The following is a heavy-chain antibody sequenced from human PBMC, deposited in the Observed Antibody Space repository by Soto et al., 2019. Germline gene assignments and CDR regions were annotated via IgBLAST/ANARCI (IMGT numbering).Heavy chain of an antibody. CDR2: IHGDGGTA. CDR1: EFTFSNYW. D-gene: IGHD4-17*01. CDR3: VRDNYGVDY. V-gene: IGHV3-74*01. Sequence: GGSLRLSCAASEFTFSNYWMHWVRQAPGKGLVWVSLIHGDGGTAYYADAVKGRFTISRDNAKNTLYLQMNSLRAEDTAVYYCVRDNYGVDYWGQGTLVTVSS. J-gene: IGHJ4*02.